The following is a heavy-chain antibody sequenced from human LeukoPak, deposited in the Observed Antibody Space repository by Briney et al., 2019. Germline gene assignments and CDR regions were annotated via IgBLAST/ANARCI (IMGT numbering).Heavy chain of an antibody. CDR3: TTPVVPAAMDSINYYYYGMDV. D-gene: IGHD2-2*01. CDR1: GFTFSNAW. V-gene: IGHV3-15*01. Sequence: GGSLRLSCAASGFTFSNAWMSWVRQAPGKGLEWVGRIQSKAGGGTADYAAPVKGRFTISRDDSKNTLYLQMNSQKTEDTAVYHCTTPVVPAAMDSINYYYYGMDVWGKGTTVTVSS. J-gene: IGHJ6*04. CDR2: IQSKAGGGTA.